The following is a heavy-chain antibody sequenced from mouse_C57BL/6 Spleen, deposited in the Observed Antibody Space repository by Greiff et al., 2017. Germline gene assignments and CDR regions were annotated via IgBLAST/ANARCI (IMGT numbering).Heavy chain of an antibody. J-gene: IGHJ4*01. CDR1: GYTFTSYG. V-gene: IGHV1-81*01. CDR2: IYPRSGNT. Sequence: VQGVESGAELARPGASVKLSCKASGYTFTSYGISWVKQRTGQGLEWIGEIYPRSGNTYYNEKFKGKATLTAVKSSSTAYMELRSLTSEDSAVYFCARPGNYYAMDYWGQGTSVTVSS. CDR3: ARPGNYYAMDY.